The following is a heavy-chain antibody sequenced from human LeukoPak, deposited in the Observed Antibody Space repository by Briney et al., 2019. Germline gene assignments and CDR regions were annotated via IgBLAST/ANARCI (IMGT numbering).Heavy chain of an antibody. CDR2: INYGGHT. J-gene: IGHJ5*02. V-gene: IGHV4-39*07. Sequence: PSETLSLTCTVSGGSMRSNSFYWGWIRQPPGKGLEWIGNINYGGHTYFNPSVKSRVTLSVDVSKNRFSLNLTSVTAADTALYFCARTHFDSLGWFDPWGQGIQVIVPS. CDR3: ARTHFDSLGWFDP. CDR1: GGSMRSNSFY. D-gene: IGHD3-9*01.